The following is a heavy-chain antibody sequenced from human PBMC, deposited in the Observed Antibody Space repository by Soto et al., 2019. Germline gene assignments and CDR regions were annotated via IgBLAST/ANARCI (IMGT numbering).Heavy chain of an antibody. CDR2: IIPIFGTA. D-gene: IGHD5-18*01. Sequence: SVKVSCKASGGTFSSYAISWVRQAPGQGLEWMGGIIPIFGTANYAQKFQGRVTITAGKSTSTAYMELSSLRSEDTAVYYCASTPTIQLWTPFDYWGQGTLVTVSS. CDR3: ASTPTIQLWTPFDY. V-gene: IGHV1-69*06. CDR1: GGTFSSYA. J-gene: IGHJ4*02.